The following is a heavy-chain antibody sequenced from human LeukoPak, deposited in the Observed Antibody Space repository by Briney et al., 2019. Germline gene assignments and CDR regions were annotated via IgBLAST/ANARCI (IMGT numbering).Heavy chain of an antibody. CDR2: ISSSSSYI. CDR3: AREYSSTRFPQGEYYYYGMDV. Sequence: GGSLRLSCAASGFTFSSYSMNWVRQAPGKGLEWVSSISSSSSYIYYADSVKGRFTISRDNAKNSLHLQMNSLRAEDTAVYYCAREYSSTRFPQGEYYYYGMDVWGQGTTVTVSS. J-gene: IGHJ6*02. CDR1: GFTFSSYS. V-gene: IGHV3-21*01. D-gene: IGHD6-13*01.